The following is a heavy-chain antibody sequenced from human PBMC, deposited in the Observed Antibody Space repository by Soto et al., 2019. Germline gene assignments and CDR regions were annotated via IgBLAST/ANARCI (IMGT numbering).Heavy chain of an antibody. V-gene: IGHV4-39*01. J-gene: IGHJ4*02. D-gene: IGHD2-2*01. CDR2: IYYTGST. CDR3: ARLRGFRTSTSCHFDY. CDR1: GDSISSSGFY. Sequence: PSETLSLTCTVSGDSISSSGFYWGWIRQPPGKGLEWIATIYYTGSTYYNPSLKSRVTISVDTSKNQFSLGLSSVTAADTAVYYCARLRGFRTSTSCHFDYWGQGTLVTVSS.